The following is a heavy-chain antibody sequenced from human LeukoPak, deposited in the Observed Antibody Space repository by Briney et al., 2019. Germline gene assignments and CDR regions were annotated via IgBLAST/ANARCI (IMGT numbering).Heavy chain of an antibody. CDR2: INHSGST. CDR3: ARGTLAWITFGGVIGLGYFDY. CDR1: GGSISSYY. J-gene: IGHJ4*02. D-gene: IGHD3-16*02. V-gene: IGHV4-34*01. Sequence: SETLSLTCTVSGGSISSYYWSWIRQPPGKGLEWIGEINHSGSTNYNPSLKSRVTISVDTSKNQFSLKLGSVTAADTAVYYCARGTLAWITFGGVIGLGYFDYWGQGTLVTVSS.